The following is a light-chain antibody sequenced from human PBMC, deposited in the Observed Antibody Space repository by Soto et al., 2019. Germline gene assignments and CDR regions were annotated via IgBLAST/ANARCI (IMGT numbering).Light chain of an antibody. CDR1: KDVDTW. V-gene: IGKV1-5*03. J-gene: IGKJ1*01. CDR2: QAS. CDR3: QQYHTYWGS. Sequence: DIQMTQSPSSLSASVGDTVTLTCRASKDVDTWLAWFQQRPGKAPKLLISQASTLASGVPSRFSGSGSGTVFTLTIRSLQPDDFATYFCQQYHTYWGSFGPGSPVESK.